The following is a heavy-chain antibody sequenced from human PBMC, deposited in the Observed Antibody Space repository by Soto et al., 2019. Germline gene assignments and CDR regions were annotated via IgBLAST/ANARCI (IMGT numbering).Heavy chain of an antibody. Sequence: PSETLSLTCTVSGGSISGFYWNWFRQPAGKGLEWIGRIHTGGTTNYKPSLRSRVTMSVDTSKNQFSLKLTSVTAADTAVYYCARNSGGPTRWGQGTLVTVSS. CDR1: GGSISGFY. V-gene: IGHV4-4*07. CDR2: IHTGGTT. J-gene: IGHJ4*02. D-gene: IGHD2-15*01. CDR3: ARNSGGPTR.